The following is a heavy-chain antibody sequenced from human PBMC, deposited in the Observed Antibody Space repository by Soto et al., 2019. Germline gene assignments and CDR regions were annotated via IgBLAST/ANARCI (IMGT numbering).Heavy chain of an antibody. CDR3: AKRRLNTIPSLSAW. J-gene: IGHJ1*01. CDR1: GFTFSSYG. D-gene: IGHD3-16*02. V-gene: IGHV3-30*18. Sequence: PGGSLRLSCAASGFTFSSYGIHWVRQAPGKGLDWVALISPDGTTKYFTDSVTGRFTVSMDNSDNTLHLQMNSLRDDDTAIYYCAKRRLNTIPSLSAWWGQGVQVTVSS. CDR2: ISPDGTTK.